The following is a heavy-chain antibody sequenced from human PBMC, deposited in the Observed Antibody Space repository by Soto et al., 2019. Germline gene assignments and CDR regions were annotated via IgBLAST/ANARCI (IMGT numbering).Heavy chain of an antibody. CDR2: IWYDGNNK. CDR3: ARDPYFSSPNWFDP. V-gene: IGHV3-33*01. Sequence: GGSLRLSCAASGFTFSSYGMRWVRQAPGKGLEWVAFIWYDGNNKYYADSVKGRFTISRDNPKNTLYLQMNNLRVEDTAVYYCARDPYFSSPNWFDPWGQGTLVTVSS. J-gene: IGHJ5*02. D-gene: IGHD3-10*01. CDR1: GFTFSSYG.